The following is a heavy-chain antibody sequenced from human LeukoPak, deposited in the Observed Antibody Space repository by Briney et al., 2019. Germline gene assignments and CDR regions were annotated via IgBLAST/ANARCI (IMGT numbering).Heavy chain of an antibody. V-gene: IGHV4-34*01. J-gene: IGHJ1*01. CDR1: GGSFSGYY. CDR3: ARGRHIVVVPAAPPGYFQH. Sequence: SETLSLTCAVYGGSFSGYYWSWIRQPPGKGLEWIGEINHSGSTNYNPSLKSRVTISVDTSKNQFSLKLSSVTAADTAVYYCARGRHIVVVPAAPPGYFQHWGQGTLVTVSS. CDR2: INHSGST. D-gene: IGHD2-2*01.